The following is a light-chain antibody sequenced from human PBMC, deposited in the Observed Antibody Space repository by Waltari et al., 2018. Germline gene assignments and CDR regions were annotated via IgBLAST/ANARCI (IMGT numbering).Light chain of an antibody. V-gene: IGKV3-11*01. CDR3: QQRRYGLT. J-gene: IGKJ4*01. CDR1: QSVSDF. CDR2: DTS. Sequence: EIVLTQSPATLSLSPGERATLSCRARQSVSDFLGWYQQTPGQAPRLLIYDTSHRAPGIPDRFRGSGSGTDFTLTISSLEPEDFAVYYCQQRRYGLTFGGGTKVDIK.